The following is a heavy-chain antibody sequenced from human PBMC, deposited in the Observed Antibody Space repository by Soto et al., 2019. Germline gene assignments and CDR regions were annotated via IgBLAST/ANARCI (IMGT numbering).Heavy chain of an antibody. V-gene: IGHV3-30*18. D-gene: IGHD3-9*01. Sequence: QVQLVESGGGVVQPGRSLRLSCAASGFNFRSYGMHWVRQAPGKGLEWVAVISYDGSAKWYVDSVKGRFTISRDTSKNILYLQMNSLRAEYTAVYYCAKDEGAEDDILTGYPLFDYRGQGILVTVSS. CDR1: GFNFRSYG. J-gene: IGHJ4*02. CDR3: AKDEGAEDDILTGYPLFDY. CDR2: ISYDGSAK.